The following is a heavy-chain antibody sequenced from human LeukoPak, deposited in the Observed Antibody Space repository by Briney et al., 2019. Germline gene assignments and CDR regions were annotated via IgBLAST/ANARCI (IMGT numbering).Heavy chain of an antibody. CDR2: ISGILGST. D-gene: IGHD3-3*01. J-gene: IGHJ4*02. CDR1: GFTFSSYA. V-gene: IGHV3-23*01. CDR3: AKEPRTLRSTIH. Sequence: GGSLRLSCAASGFTFSSYAMSWVRQAPGQGLEWVSAISGILGSTYYAETVKGRVTISGDKSKNTLYLQLNSLRAEDTAVYYCAKEPRTLRSTIHWGQGTLVTVSS.